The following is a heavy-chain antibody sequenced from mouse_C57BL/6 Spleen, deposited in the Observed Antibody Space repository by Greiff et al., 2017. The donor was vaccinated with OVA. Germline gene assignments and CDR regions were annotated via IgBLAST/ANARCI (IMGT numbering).Heavy chain of an antibody. CDR1: GYTFTDYY. CDR3: ARRATTVVADWYFDV. J-gene: IGHJ1*03. Sequence: VQLQQSGPELVKPGASVKIPCKASGYTFTDYYMDWVKQSHGKSLEWIGDINPNNGGTIYNQKFKGKATLTVDKSSSTAYMELRSLTSEDTAVYYCARRATTVVADWYFDVWGTGTTVTVSS. D-gene: IGHD1-1*01. CDR2: INPNNGGT. V-gene: IGHV1-18*01.